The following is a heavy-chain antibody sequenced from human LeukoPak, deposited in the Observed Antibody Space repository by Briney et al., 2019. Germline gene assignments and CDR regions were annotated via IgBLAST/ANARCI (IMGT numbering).Heavy chain of an antibody. CDR1: GVSISSSNSY. CDR2: IYYSGNT. CDR3: ARTTEGGYTYNYFYYYYMDV. Sequence: SETLSLTCTVSGVSISSSNSYWGWIRQPPGKGLEWIGSIYYSGNTYYNASLKSQVSISIDTSKNQFSLKLSSVTAADTAVYYCARTTEGGYTYNYFYYYYMDVWGKGTTVTISS. V-gene: IGHV4-39*07. D-gene: IGHD5-18*01. J-gene: IGHJ6*03.